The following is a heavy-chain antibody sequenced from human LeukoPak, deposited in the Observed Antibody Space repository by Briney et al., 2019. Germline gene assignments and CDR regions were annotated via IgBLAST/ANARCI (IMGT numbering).Heavy chain of an antibody. J-gene: IGHJ4*02. CDR3: AKEGDYYGSGRPDY. D-gene: IGHD3-10*01. V-gene: IGHV3-30*02. Sequence: GGSLRLSCAASGFTFSIYEMNWVRQAPGKGLEWVAFIRYDGINKYYADSVKGRFTISRDSFKNTLYLQMDSLRPEDTAVYYCAKEGDYYGSGRPDYWGQGTLVTVSS. CDR1: GFTFSIYE. CDR2: IRYDGINK.